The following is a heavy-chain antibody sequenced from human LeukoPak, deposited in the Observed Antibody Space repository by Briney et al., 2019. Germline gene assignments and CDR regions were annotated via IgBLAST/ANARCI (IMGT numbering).Heavy chain of an antibody. CDR2: FDPEDGET. CDR1: GYTLTELS. Sequence: GASVKVSCKVSGYTLTELSMHWVRQAPGKGLEWMGGFDPEDGETIYAQKFQGRVTMTEDTSTDTAYMELGSLRSEDTAVYYCATFGMVRGKNWFDPWGQGTLVTVSS. J-gene: IGHJ5*02. D-gene: IGHD3-10*01. CDR3: ATFGMVRGKNWFDP. V-gene: IGHV1-24*01.